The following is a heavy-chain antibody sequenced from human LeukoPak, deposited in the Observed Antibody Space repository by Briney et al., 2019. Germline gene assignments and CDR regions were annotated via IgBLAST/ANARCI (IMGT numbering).Heavy chain of an antibody. CDR3: ARERGGDYYDSSGYPLDY. V-gene: IGHV1-69*05. Sequence: SSVKVSCKASGGTFSSYAISWVRQAPGQGLEWMGGIIPIFGTANYAQKFQGRVTITTDESTSTAYMELSSLRSEDTAVYYCARERGGDYYDSSGYPLDYSGQGTLATVSP. CDR2: IIPIFGTA. D-gene: IGHD3-22*01. J-gene: IGHJ4*02. CDR1: GGTFSSYA.